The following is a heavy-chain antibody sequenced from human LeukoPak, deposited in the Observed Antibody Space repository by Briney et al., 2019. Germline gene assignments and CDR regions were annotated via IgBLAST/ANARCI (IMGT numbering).Heavy chain of an antibody. V-gene: IGHV3-21*01. J-gene: IGHJ3*02. D-gene: IGHD3-10*01. CDR3: ARGRSITLLRGVAMSDGFDI. CDR2: IDTSGTYI. CDR1: GFTFSSYS. Sequence: GGSLRLSCAASGFTFSSYSMNWVRQAPGKGLEWVSFIDTSGTYIYYGDSMKGRFSISRVNAKNSLSLQMNGLRAEDTAVYYCARGRSITLLRGVAMSDGFDIWGQGTMVTVSS.